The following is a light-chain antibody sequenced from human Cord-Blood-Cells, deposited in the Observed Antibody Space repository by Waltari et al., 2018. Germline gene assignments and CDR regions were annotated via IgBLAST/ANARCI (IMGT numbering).Light chain of an antibody. CDR2: GKN. CDR1: SLRSYY. CDR3: NSRDSSGNHVV. V-gene: IGLV3-19*01. J-gene: IGLJ2*01. Sequence: SSELTQDPAVSVALGQTVRITCQGDSLRSYYASWYQQKPGQAPVLVIYGKNNRPSVVPARFSGSRSGNTASLTITGGQAEDEADYYCNSRDSSGNHVVFGGGTKLTVL.